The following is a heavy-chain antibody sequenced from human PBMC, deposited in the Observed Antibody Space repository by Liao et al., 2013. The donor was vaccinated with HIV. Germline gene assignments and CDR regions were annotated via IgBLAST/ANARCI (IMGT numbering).Heavy chain of an antibody. CDR3: ARSPSGDTFDI. J-gene: IGHJ3*02. V-gene: IGHV4-34*02. CDR1: GGSFSGYY. CDR2: INHSGST. Sequence: QVQLQQWGAGLLKPSETLSLTCAVYGGSFSGYYWSWIRQPPGKGLEWIGEINHSGSTNYNPSLKSRVTISVDTSKNQFSLKLRSVTAADTAVYSCARSPSGDTFDIWGQGTMVTVSS.